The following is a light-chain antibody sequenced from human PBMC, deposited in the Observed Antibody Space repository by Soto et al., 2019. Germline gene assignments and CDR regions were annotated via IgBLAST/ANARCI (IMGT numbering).Light chain of an antibody. V-gene: IGLV2-8*01. Sequence: QSVLTQPPSASGSPGQSVTISCTGTSSDVGGYNYVSWYQQHPGKAPKLMIYEVSKRPSGVPDRFSGSKSGNTASLTVSGPQAEDEADYYCSSYAGSNNLVFGTGTKLTVL. J-gene: IGLJ1*01. CDR2: EVS. CDR1: SSDVGGYNY. CDR3: SSYAGSNNLV.